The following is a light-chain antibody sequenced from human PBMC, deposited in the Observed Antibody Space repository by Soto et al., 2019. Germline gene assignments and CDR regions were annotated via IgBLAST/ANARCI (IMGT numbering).Light chain of an antibody. CDR1: QSISSW. J-gene: IGKJ4*01. CDR3: QQYNSYSL. V-gene: IGKV1-5*01. CDR2: DVS. Sequence: DIKMNQSPSTLSAYVGDRVTITCRASQSISSWLAWYQQKPGKAPNLLIYDVSSLESGVSSRFSGSGSGTEFTLTISSLQPDDFATYYCQQYNSYSLFGGGTIVDVK.